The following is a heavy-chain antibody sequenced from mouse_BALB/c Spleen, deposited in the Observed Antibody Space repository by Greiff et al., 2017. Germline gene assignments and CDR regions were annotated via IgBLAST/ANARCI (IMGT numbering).Heavy chain of an antibody. CDR2: ISSGGSYT. Sequence: EVKLMESGGGLVKPGGSLKLSCAASGFTFSSYAMSWVRQSPEKRLEWVAEISSGGSYTYYPDTVTGRFTISRDNAKNTLYLEMSSLRSEDTAMYYCARDTGWFAYWGQGTLVTVSA. J-gene: IGHJ3*01. V-gene: IGHV5-9-4*01. CDR3: ARDTGWFAY. CDR1: GFTFSSYA.